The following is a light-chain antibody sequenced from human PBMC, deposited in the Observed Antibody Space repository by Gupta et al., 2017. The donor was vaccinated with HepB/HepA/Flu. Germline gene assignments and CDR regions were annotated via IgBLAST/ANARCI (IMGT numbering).Light chain of an antibody. J-gene: IGLJ3*02. V-gene: IGLV2-8*01. CDR1: SSDVGDYNY. CDR3: SSYAGSDNLGV. CDR2: EVT. Sequence: QSALTQPPPASGSPGQSVTISCTGTSSDVGDYNYVSWYQHHPGKAPKLIIYEVTKRPSGVPDRFSGSMSGNTASLTVSGLQTEDEADYYCSSYAGSDNLGVFGGGTKLTVL.